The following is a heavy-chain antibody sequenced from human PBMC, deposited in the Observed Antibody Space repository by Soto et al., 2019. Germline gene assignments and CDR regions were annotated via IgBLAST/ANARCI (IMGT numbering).Heavy chain of an antibody. CDR3: ARHDNYGDYFDY. CDR2: IYYSGST. V-gene: IGHV4-39*01. Sequence: QLQLQESGPGLVKPSETLSLTCTVSGGSISSSSYYWGWIRQPPGKGLEWIGSIYYSGSTYYNPSLKSRVTISVDTSKNQFSLKLSSVTAADTAVYYCARHDNYGDYFDYWGQGTLVTVSS. D-gene: IGHD4-17*01. CDR1: GGSISSSSYY. J-gene: IGHJ4*02.